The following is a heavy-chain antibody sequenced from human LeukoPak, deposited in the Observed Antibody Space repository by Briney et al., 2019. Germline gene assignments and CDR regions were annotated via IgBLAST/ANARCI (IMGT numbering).Heavy chain of an antibody. V-gene: IGHV3-11*04. CDR1: GFTFSDYY. Sequence: GGSLRLSCAASGFTFSDYYMSWVRQAPGKGLEWVSYISSSGSTIYYADSVKGRFTISRDNAKNSLYLQMNSLRAEDTAVYYCARDAEYCSGGSCYSFHYYYYMDVWGKGTTVTVSS. CDR3: ARDAEYCSGGSCYSFHYYYYMDV. CDR2: ISSSGSTI. J-gene: IGHJ6*03. D-gene: IGHD2-15*01.